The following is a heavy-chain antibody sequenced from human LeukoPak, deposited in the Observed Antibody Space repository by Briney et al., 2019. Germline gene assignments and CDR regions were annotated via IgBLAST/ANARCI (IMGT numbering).Heavy chain of an antibody. CDR3: ARGGPFEEMAYDFDY. CDR2: ISTSGNT. J-gene: IGHJ4*02. V-gene: IGHV4-61*02. CDR1: GDSMSSGDYF. D-gene: IGHD5-24*01. Sequence: SETLSLTCTVSGDSMSSGDYFWSWIRQPAGKGLEWIGRISTSGNTNSNPSLSNRVTMSLDKSKKQFSLKLRSVTAADTAVYYCARGGPFEEMAYDFDYWGQGTLVTVSS.